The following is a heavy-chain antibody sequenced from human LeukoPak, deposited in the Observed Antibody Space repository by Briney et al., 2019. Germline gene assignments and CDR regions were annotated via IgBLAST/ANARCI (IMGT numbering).Heavy chain of an antibody. D-gene: IGHD3-22*01. V-gene: IGHV4-31*03. Sequence: SETLSLTCTVSGGSISSGGYYWSWIRQHPGKGLEWIGYIYYSGSAYYNPSLKSRVTISVDTSKNQFSLKLSSVTAADTAVYYCARLSVPTMIIVEGGDYWGQGTLVTVSS. CDR2: IYYSGSA. CDR1: GGSISSGGYY. J-gene: IGHJ4*02. CDR3: ARLSVPTMIIVEGGDY.